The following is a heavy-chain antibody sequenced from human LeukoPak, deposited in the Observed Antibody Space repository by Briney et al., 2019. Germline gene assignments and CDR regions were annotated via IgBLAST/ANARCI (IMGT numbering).Heavy chain of an antibody. D-gene: IGHD1-26*01. J-gene: IGHJ6*03. CDR3: ARELLGTYYYMDV. CDR2: ISSSSSYI. V-gene: IGHV3-21*01. Sequence: PGGSLRLSCAASGFTFSSYSMNWVRQAPGKGLEWVSSISSSSSYIYYADSVKGRFTISRDNAKNSLYLQMNSLRAEDTAVYYCARELLGTYYYMDVWGKGTTVTVSS. CDR1: GFTFSSYS.